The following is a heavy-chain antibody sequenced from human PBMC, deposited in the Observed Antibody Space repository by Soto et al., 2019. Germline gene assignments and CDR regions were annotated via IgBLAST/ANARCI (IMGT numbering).Heavy chain of an antibody. J-gene: IGHJ6*02. D-gene: IGHD3-3*01. CDR1: GFTSTDHA. Sequence: QPGGSLRLSCAFSGFTSTDHALTWVRQAPGKGLEWVAFTTSHSYGGTTDYAASVKGRFTISRDDSKSIAYQQMNSLQIADTAIYYCARDGDYYGMDVWGQGTTVTVSS. V-gene: IGHV3-49*04. CDR3: ARDGDYYGMDV. CDR2: TTSHSYGGTT.